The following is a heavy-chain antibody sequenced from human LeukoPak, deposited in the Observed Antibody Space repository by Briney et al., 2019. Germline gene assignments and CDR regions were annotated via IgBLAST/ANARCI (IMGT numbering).Heavy chain of an antibody. V-gene: IGHV4-39*07. CDR1: GGPISSGSYY. J-gene: IGHJ4*02. CDR2: IYYSGST. D-gene: IGHD1-1*01. CDR3: ARDRGTWNDDGFDY. Sequence: SETLSLTCTVSGGPISSGSYYWGWIRQPPGKGLEWIGSIYYSGSTYYNPSLKSRVTISVDTSKNQFSLKLSSVTAADTAVYYCARDRGTWNDDGFDYWGQGTLVTVSS.